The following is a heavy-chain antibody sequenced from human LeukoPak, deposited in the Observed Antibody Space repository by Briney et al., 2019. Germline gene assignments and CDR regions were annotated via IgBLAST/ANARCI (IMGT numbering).Heavy chain of an antibody. CDR2: FFATGSS. V-gene: IGHV4-61*02. D-gene: IGHD1-26*01. CDR3: ARGIVSPRFYDYMDV. J-gene: IGHJ6*03. CDR1: GGSINSGNYY. Sequence: SETLSLTCTVSGGSINSGNYYWTWIRQPAGKGLEWIGGFFATGSSSSSHNPSLSGRASISVDTSKNQFSLQLSSVTAADSAVYFCARGIVSPRFYDYMDVWGKGTTVTVSS.